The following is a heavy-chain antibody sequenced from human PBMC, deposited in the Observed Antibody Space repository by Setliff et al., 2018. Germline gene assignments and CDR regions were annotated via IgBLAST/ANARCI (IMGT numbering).Heavy chain of an antibody. V-gene: IGHV3-66*01. Sequence: GGSLRLSCAASGFTFRSYWMTWVRQTPGKGLECVSVAYSGGSTYYADSVKGRFTISRDNSKNTVYLQMTSLRAEDTAVYYCAREFPDYDILTGYYLGVFAFDIWGQGTMVTVSS. D-gene: IGHD3-9*01. CDR3: AREFPDYDILTGYYLGVFAFDI. CDR1: GFTFRSYW. CDR2: AYSGGST. J-gene: IGHJ3*02.